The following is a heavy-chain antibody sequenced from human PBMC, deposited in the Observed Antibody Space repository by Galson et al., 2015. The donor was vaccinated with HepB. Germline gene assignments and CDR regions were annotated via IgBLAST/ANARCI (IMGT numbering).Heavy chain of an antibody. D-gene: IGHD4-17*01. V-gene: IGHV3-74*01. CDR1: GFTFSSYW. Sequence: SLRLSCAASGFTFSSYWMHWVRQAPGKGLVWVSRINSDGSSTSYADSVKGRFTISRDNAKNTLYLQMNSLRAEDTAVYYCARVPVDYGDFLDYYYGVDVWGQGTTVTVSS. CDR3: ARVPVDYGDFLDYYYGVDV. J-gene: IGHJ6*02. CDR2: INSDGSST.